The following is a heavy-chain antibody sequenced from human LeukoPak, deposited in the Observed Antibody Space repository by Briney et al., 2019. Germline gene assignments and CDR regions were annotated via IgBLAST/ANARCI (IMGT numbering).Heavy chain of an antibody. D-gene: IGHD3-9*01. J-gene: IGHJ3*02. Sequence: PSETLSLTCTVPGGSIRSYYWSWLRLPPEKGLEWIGYLSKSGNTNYSPSLKSRVTIFGDTSKNQFFLKLSSVTAADTAVYYCARARYVNSFYAFDIWGQGTLVTVSS. V-gene: IGHV4-59*01. CDR3: ARARYVNSFYAFDI. CDR1: GGSIRSYY. CDR2: LSKSGNT.